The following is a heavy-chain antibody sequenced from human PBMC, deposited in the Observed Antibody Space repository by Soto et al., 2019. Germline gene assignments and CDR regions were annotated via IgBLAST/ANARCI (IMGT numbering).Heavy chain of an antibody. V-gene: IGHV1-18*01. D-gene: IGHD3-22*01. CDR3: ARGGFYDSSGARNYYYYGMNV. CDR2: ISAYDGYT. Sequence: GASVKVSCKASGYTFTSYGINWVRQAPGQGLEWLGWISAYDGYTNYAQILQGRVSMTTDTSTKTAYMELRNLRSDDTAMYYCARGGFYDSSGARNYYYYGMNVWGQGTTVTVSS. J-gene: IGHJ6*02. CDR1: GYTFTSYG.